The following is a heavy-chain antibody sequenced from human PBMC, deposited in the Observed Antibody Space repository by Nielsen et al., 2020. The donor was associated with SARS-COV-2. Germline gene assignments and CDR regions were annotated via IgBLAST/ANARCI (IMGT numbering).Heavy chain of an antibody. Sequence: SGPTLVTPTETLTLTCTVSGFSLSNARMGVSWIRQPPGKALEWLAHIFSNDEKSYSTSLKNRLTISKDTSKSQVVLTMTNMDPVDTATYYCARIPDDLTKAFDIWGQGTMVTVSS. CDR1: GFSLSNARMG. J-gene: IGHJ3*02. CDR2: IFSNDEK. V-gene: IGHV2-26*01. D-gene: IGHD1-1*01. CDR3: ARIPDDLTKAFDI.